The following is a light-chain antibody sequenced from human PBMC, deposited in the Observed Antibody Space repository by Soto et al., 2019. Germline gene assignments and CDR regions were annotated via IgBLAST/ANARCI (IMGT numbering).Light chain of an antibody. Sequence: QSVLTQPPSVCGSPGQSVTISCTGTSSDVGDYNYVSWYQHQPDKAPKLMIYEVTKRPSGVPDRFSGSKSGNTASLTVSGLQAEDEADYYCSSYAGSNNFGVFGGGTKLTVL. CDR2: EVT. V-gene: IGLV2-8*01. J-gene: IGLJ2*01. CDR3: SSYAGSNNFGV. CDR1: SSDVGDYNY.